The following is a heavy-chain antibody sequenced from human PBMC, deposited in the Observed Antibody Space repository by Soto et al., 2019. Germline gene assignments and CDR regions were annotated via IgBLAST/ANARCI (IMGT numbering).Heavy chain of an antibody. J-gene: IGHJ1*01. CDR1: GGTFRSFA. CDR3: VKDNDPAYAF. Sequence: QVRLVQSGAEVKKPGSSVNVSCKASGGTFRSFAFSWVRQAPGDGLEWVGGITPLFGTTNYAEKLQGRVTITADESTSTVYRELSSLTSEDSAVYVCVKDNDPAYAFWGQGTLVTVSS. CDR2: ITPLFGTT. V-gene: IGHV1-69*01. D-gene: IGHD1-1*01.